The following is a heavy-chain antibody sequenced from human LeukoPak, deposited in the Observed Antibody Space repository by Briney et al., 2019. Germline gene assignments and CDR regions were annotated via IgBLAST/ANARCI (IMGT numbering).Heavy chain of an antibody. CDR2: ISAYNGNT. J-gene: IGHJ5*02. CDR1: GYAFTSYG. Sequence: ASVTVSCKASGYAFTSYGISWVRQAPGQGLEWMGWISAYNGNTNYAQKLQGRVTMTTDTSTSTAYMELRSLRSDDTAVYYCARDFHSSSWYWFDPWGQGTLVTVSS. D-gene: IGHD6-13*01. CDR3: ARDFHSSSWYWFDP. V-gene: IGHV1-18*01.